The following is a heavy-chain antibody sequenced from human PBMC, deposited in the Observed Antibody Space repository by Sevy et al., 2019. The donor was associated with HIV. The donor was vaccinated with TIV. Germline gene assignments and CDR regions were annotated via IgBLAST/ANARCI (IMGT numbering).Heavy chain of an antibody. CDR3: ARRNDFAI. CDR1: GGSINSDH. CDR2: VYYIGGT. V-gene: IGHV4-59*08. Sequence: SETLSLTCTVSGGSINSDHWNWIRQPPGKGLEWIGYVYYIGGTNYNPSLKNRVTISVDRTKNQFSLKLTSVTAADTAVYYCARRNDFAIWGQGTMVTISS. J-gene: IGHJ3*02.